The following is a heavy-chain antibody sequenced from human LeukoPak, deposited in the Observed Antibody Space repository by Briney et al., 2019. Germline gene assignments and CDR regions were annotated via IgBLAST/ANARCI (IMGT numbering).Heavy chain of an antibody. CDR1: GDSISDYY. CDR2: ISHSGNT. Sequence: SETLSLTCPVSGDSISDYYWSWIRQPPGKGLEWIGYISHSGNTNYNPSLKSRVTISFDTSNNQFSLKLTSETAADSAVYYCAGHILGGNFDSWGQGTLVTVSS. CDR3: AGHILGGNFDS. V-gene: IGHV4-59*08. J-gene: IGHJ4*02. D-gene: IGHD4-23*01.